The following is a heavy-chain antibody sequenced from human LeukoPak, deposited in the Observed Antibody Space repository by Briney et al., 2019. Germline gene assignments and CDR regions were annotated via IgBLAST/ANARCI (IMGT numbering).Heavy chain of an antibody. CDR1: GFTFSSYA. CDR3: ARDQVVVVTAAGRLDY. D-gene: IGHD2-21*02. CDR2: ISYDGSNK. Sequence: GRSLRLSCAASGFTFSSYAVHWVRQAPGKGLEWVAVISYDGSNKYYADSVKGRFTISRDNSKNTLYLQMNSLRAEDTAVYYCARDQVVVVTAAGRLDYWGQGTLVTVSS. J-gene: IGHJ4*02. V-gene: IGHV3-30*04.